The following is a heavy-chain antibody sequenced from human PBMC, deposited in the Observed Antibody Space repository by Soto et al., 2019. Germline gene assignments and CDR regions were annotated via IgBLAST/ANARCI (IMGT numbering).Heavy chain of an antibody. D-gene: IGHD3-3*01. Sequence: EVQLVESGGGLVKPGGSLRLSCAASGFTFSNAWMSWVRQAPGKGLEWVGRITSKTDGGTTDYAAPVKGRFTISRDDSKNTLYLQMNSLKTEDTAVYYCTTEGVDDFSGGVWGKGTTVTVSS. CDR3: TTEGVDDFSGGV. J-gene: IGHJ6*04. V-gene: IGHV3-15*01. CDR2: ITSKTDGGTT. CDR1: GFTFSNAW.